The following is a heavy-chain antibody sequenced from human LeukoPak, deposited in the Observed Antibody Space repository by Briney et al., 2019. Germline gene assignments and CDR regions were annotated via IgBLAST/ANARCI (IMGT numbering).Heavy chain of an antibody. J-gene: IGHJ4*02. CDR3: ARELENSDGCY. CDR1: GFSFSSRG. D-gene: IGHD3-10*01. CDR2: ISPRADIT. Sequence: GGSLRLSCAASGFSFSSRGMNWVRQAPGKGLEWISGISPRADITYYADSVKGRFTISRDNAKNSLYLQMNSLRAEDTAVYYCARELENSDGCYWGQGTLVTVSS. V-gene: IGHV3-21*01.